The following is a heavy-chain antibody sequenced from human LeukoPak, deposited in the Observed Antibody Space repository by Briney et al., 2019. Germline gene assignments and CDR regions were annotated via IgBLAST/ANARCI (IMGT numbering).Heavy chain of an antibody. V-gene: IGHV4-39*01. CDR2: IYYSGST. CDR3: ARSTFSYYYDSSGYYHGPFDY. Sequence: PSETLSLTCTVSGGSISSSSYYWGWIRQPPGKGLEWIGSIYYSGSTYYNPSPKSRVTISVDTSKNQFSLKLSSVTAADTAVYYCARSTFSYYYDSSGYYHGPFDYWGQGTLVTVSS. J-gene: IGHJ4*02. CDR1: GGSISSSSYY. D-gene: IGHD3-22*01.